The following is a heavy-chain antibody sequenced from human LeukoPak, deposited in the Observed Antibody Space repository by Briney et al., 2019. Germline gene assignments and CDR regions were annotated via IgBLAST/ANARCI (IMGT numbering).Heavy chain of an antibody. J-gene: IGHJ4*02. CDR1: GGSFSGYY. V-gene: IGHV4-34*01. D-gene: IGHD6-13*01. Sequence: SETLSLTCAVYGGSFSGYYWSWIRQPPGKGLEWIGEINHSGSTNYNPSLKSRVTISVDTSKNQFSLKLSSVTAADTAVCYCARRGGRYSSSWSQKPIFENWGQGTLVTVSS. CDR3: ARRGGRYSSSWSQKPIFEN. CDR2: INHSGST.